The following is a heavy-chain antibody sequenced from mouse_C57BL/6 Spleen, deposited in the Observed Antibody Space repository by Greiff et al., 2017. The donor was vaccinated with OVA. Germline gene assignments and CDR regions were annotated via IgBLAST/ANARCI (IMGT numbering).Heavy chain of an antibody. CDR1: GYTFTSYT. CDR3: ARDGSPPFAY. CDR2: INPSSGYT. J-gene: IGHJ3*01. Sequence: VMLVESGAELARPGASVKMSCKASGYTFTSYTMHWVKQRPGQGLEWIGYINPSSGYTKYNQKFKDKATLTADKSSSTAYMQLSSLTSEDSAVYYCARDGSPPFAYWGQGTLVTVSA. D-gene: IGHD1-1*01. V-gene: IGHV1-4*01.